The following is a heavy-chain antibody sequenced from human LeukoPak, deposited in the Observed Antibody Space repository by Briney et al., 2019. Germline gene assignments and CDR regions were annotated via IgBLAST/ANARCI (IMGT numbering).Heavy chain of an antibody. Sequence: SETLSLTCTVSGGSISSYYWSWIRQPPGKGLEWIGYIYYSGSTNYNPSLKSRVTISVDTSKNQFSLKLSSVTAADTAVYYCARDLFGVVALDIWGQGTMVTVSS. V-gene: IGHV4-59*01. CDR1: GGSISSYY. D-gene: IGHD3-3*01. J-gene: IGHJ3*02. CDR2: IYYSGST. CDR3: ARDLFGVVALDI.